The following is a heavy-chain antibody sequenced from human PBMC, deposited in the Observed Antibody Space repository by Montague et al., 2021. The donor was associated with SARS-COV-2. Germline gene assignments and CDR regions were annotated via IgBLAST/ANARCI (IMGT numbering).Heavy chain of an antibody. V-gene: IGHV4-34*01. D-gene: IGHD6-13*01. CDR3: ARDSIAAAGTDY. CDR2: INHSGSA. J-gene: IGHJ4*02. CDR1: GGSFSGYY. Sequence: SETLSLTCAVYGGSFSGYYWSWIRQPPGKGLEWIGEINHSGSANYNPSLESRVTISVDTSKNQFSLKLSSVTAADTAVYYCARDSIAAAGTDYWGQGTLVTVSS.